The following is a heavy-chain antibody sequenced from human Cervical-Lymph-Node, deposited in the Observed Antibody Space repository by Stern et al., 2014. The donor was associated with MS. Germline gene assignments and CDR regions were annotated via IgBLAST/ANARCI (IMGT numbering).Heavy chain of an antibody. V-gene: IGHV5-51*01. CDR3: ARQRYFDY. CDR1: GYTFTSYG. J-gene: IGHJ4*02. Sequence: EVQLVESGPGVKRPGRSLKISCQASGYTFTSYGIRWVRQTPGKGLEWIAIILPGGSDIRYSPSFQGQVTISADKSSSTAYLQWNNLKASYTAIYYCARQRYFDYWGQGTLVTVSS. CDR2: ILPGGSDI.